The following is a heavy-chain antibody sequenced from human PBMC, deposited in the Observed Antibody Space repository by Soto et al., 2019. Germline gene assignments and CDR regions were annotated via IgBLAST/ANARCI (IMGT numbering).Heavy chain of an antibody. J-gene: IGHJ4*02. CDR3: ALYYDILTGTGY. V-gene: IGHV3-23*01. CDR1: GFTFSSYA. Sequence: EVQLLESGGGLVQPGGSLRLSCAASGFTFSSYAMSWVRQAPGKGLEWVSAISGSGGSTYYADSVKGRFTISRDNSKNPLYLQMNSLRAEDTAVYYCALYYDILTGTGYWGQGTLVTVSS. D-gene: IGHD3-9*01. CDR2: ISGSGGST.